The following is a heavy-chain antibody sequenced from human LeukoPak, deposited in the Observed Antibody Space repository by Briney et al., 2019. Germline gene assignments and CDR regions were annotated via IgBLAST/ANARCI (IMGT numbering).Heavy chain of an antibody. CDR2: IIPIFGTA. D-gene: IGHD3-22*01. CDR1: VGTVSCST. V-gene: IGHV1-69*08. Sequence: ASVKVSCKASVGTVSCSTISWVRQAPGQGLEWMGRIIPIFGTANYAQKFQGRVTITADKSTSTAYMELSSLRSEDTAVRYCARDMSCYYDSSGYFDYWGQGTLATVSS. J-gene: IGHJ4*02. CDR3: ARDMSCYYDSSGYFDY.